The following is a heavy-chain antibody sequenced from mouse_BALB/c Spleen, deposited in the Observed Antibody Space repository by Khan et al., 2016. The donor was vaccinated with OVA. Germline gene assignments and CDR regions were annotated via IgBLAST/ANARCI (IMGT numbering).Heavy chain of an antibody. V-gene: IGHV9-4*02. CDR3: ARGVAAYYSNYAGAIDY. CDR1: GYTFTTAG. Sequence: QIQFVQSGPELKKPGETVRISCKASGYTFTTAGIQWVQKMPGKGLKWIGWINTHSGVPKYAEDFKGRFAFSLEIAVNTAYLQITNLKNEDTATYFWARGVAAYYSNYAGAIDYWGQGTSVTVSS. CDR2: INTHSGVP. D-gene: IGHD2-5*01. J-gene: IGHJ4*01.